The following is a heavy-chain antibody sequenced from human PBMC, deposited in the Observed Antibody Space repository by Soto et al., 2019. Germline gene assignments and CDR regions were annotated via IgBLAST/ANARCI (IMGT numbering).Heavy chain of an antibody. D-gene: IGHD6-13*01. CDR3: ARAPLSRRDLYYYGMDV. V-gene: IGHV1-69*01. CDR2: IIPIFGTA. J-gene: IGHJ6*02. Sequence: QVQLVQSGAEVKKPGSSVKVSCKASGGTFSSYAISWVRQAPGQGLEWMGGIIPIFGTANYAQKFQGRVTITADESTSTAYMELSSLRSEDTAVYYCARAPLSRRDLYYYGMDVWGQGTTVTVSS. CDR1: GGTFSSYA.